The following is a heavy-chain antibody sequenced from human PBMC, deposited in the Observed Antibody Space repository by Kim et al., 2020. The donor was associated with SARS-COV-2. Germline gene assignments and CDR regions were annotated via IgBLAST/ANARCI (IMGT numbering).Heavy chain of an antibody. CDR1: W. Sequence: WWSWVRQPPGRGLEWIGDIYHSGTTNYNPSLKSRVTISVDKSKNQFSLILTSVTAADTAIYYCARPVAGSVWDVWGQGTTVTVSS. J-gene: IGHJ6*02. V-gene: IGHV4-4*02. CDR3: ARPVAGSVWDV. CDR2: IYHSGTT. D-gene: IGHD6-19*01.